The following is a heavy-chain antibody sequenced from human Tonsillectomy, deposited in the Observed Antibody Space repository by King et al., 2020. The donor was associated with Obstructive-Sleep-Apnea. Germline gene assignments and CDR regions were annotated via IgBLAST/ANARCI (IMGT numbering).Heavy chain of an antibody. D-gene: IGHD4-17*01. Sequence: VQLVESGGGLVKPGGSLRLSCAVSGFRFSDSFMTWIRQAPGKGLDWISYISSSSSTIYYADSVKGRFTISRDNAKNSLYLQMNSLRVEDTAVYYCASHDYVPHSWVSDWFFDLWGRGTLVTVSS. CDR3: ASHDYVPHSWVSDWFFDL. CDR1: GFRFSDSF. V-gene: IGHV3-11*01. CDR2: ISSSSSTI. J-gene: IGHJ2*01.